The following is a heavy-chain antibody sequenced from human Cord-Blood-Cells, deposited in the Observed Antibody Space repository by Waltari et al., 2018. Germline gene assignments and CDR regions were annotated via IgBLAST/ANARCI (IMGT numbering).Heavy chain of an antibody. D-gene: IGHD5-18*01. V-gene: IGHV4-34*01. J-gene: IGHJ6*02. CDR1: GGSFSGYY. Sequence: QVQLQQWGAGRLKPSETLSLTCAVYGGSFSGYYWSWIRQPPGKGREWIGEINHSGSTNYNPSLKSRVTISVDTSKNQFSLKLSSVTAADTAVYYCASGPAAMASGYYYYGMDVWGQGTTVTVSS. CDR3: ASGPAAMASGYYYYGMDV. CDR2: INHSGST.